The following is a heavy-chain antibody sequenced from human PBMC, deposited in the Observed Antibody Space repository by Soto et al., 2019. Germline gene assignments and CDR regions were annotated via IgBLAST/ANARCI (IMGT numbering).Heavy chain of an antibody. J-gene: IGHJ4*02. CDR1: GFTFSSYG. V-gene: IGHV3-33*01. CDR3: ARDEGSTYYDILTGSSVDY. CDR2: IWYDGSNK. Sequence: GGSLRLSCAASGFTFSSYGMHWVRQAPGKGLEWVAVIWYDGSNKYYADSVKGRFTISRDNSKNTLYLQMNSLGAEDTAVYYCARDEGSTYYDILTGSSVDYWGQGTLVTVSS. D-gene: IGHD3-9*01.